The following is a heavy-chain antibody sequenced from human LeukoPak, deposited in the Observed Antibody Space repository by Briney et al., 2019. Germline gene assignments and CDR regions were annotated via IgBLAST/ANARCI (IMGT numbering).Heavy chain of an antibody. CDR1: GGSISSYY. D-gene: IGHD6-6*01. V-gene: IGHV4-59*01. J-gene: IGHJ5*02. Sequence: PSETLSLTCTVSGGSISSYYWSWIRQPPGKGLEWIGYIYYSGSTNYNPSLKSRVTISVDTSKNQFSLKLSSVTAADTAVYYCARDLFGSSSSWGQGTLVTVSS. CDR2: IYYSGST. CDR3: ARDLFGSSSS.